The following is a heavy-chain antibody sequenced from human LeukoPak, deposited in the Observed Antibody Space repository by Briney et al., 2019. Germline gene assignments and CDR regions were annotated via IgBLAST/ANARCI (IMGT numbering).Heavy chain of an antibody. V-gene: IGHV3-48*03. CDR2: ISSSGSTT. CDR1: GFTFSSYE. CDR3: ARANYDSSGYYFD. J-gene: IGHJ4*02. Sequence: GGSLRLSCAASGFTFSSYEMNWVRQAPGKGLEWVSYISSSGSTTHYADSVKGRFTISRDNAKNSLYLQMNSLRAEDTAVYYCARANYDSSGYYFDWGQGTLVTVSS. D-gene: IGHD3-22*01.